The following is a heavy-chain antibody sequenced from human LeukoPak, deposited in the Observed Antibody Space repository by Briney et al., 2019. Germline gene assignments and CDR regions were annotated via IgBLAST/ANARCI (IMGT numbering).Heavy chain of an antibody. CDR3: ARDRLGGDYKDRPFDY. CDR2: ISSSSSYI. CDR1: GFTFSSYS. Sequence: PGGSLRLSCAASGFTFSSYSMNWVRQAPGKGLEWVSSISSSSSYIYYADSVKGRFTISRDNAKNSLYLQVNSLRAEDTAVYYCARDRLGGDYKDRPFDYWGQGTLVTVSS. V-gene: IGHV3-21*01. D-gene: IGHD4-17*01. J-gene: IGHJ4*02.